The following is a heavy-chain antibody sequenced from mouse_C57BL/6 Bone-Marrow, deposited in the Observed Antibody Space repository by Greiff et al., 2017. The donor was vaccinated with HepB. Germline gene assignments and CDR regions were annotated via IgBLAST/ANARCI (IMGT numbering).Heavy chain of an antibody. V-gene: IGHV1-69*01. CDR2: IDPSDSYT. Sequence: VKLQQPGAELVMPGASVKLSCKASGYTFTSYWMHWVKQRPGQGLEWIGEIDPSDSYTNYNQKFKGKSTLTVDKSSSTAYMQLSSLTSEDSAVYYCARSYRSSVFDYWGQGTTLTVSS. J-gene: IGHJ2*01. CDR1: GYTFTSYW. D-gene: IGHD1-1*01. CDR3: ARSYRSSVFDY.